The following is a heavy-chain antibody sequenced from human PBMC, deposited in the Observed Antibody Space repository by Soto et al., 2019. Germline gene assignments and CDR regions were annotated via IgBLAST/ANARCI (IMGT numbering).Heavy chain of an antibody. Sequence: ASVKVSCKASGGAFSSYRFNWVRQARGQGLEWLGGIVPICRTADYAQKFQGRVTITADESTRTVYLELSSLKSQDTALYYCARDSGAKLSSSWGQGTLVTVSS. D-gene: IGHD6-13*01. CDR3: ARDSGAKLSSS. CDR2: IVPICRTA. CDR1: GGAFSSYR. J-gene: IGHJ4*02. V-gene: IGHV1-69*13.